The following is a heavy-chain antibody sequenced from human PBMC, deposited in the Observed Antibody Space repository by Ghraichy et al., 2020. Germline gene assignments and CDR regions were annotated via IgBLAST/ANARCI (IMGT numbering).Heavy chain of an antibody. Sequence: GGSLRLSCVASEFTFSNYSMHWVRQAPGKGLEYVSSINSNGDSTYYADSVKDRFTISRDNSKNTLYLQMSSLRAEDMAVYYCARAGGSSVYYDYIDVWGKGTTVTISS. CDR3: ARAGGSSVYYDYIDV. J-gene: IGHJ6*03. V-gene: IGHV3-64*02. D-gene: IGHD2-15*01. CDR2: INSNGDST. CDR1: EFTFSNYS.